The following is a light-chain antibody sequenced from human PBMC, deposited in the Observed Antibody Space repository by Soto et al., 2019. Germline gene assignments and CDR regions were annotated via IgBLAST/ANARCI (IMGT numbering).Light chain of an antibody. J-gene: IGLJ2*01. CDR1: SSDVGGYNY. CDR3: SSYGGRNNLV. Sequence: QSVLNQFPSASGSPGQSVTISCTGTSSDVGGYNYVSWYQQHPGKAPKLMIYDVNKRPSGVPDRFSGSKSGNTASLTVSGLQAEDEADYYCSSYGGRNNLVFGGGTKVTVL. V-gene: IGLV2-8*01. CDR2: DVN.